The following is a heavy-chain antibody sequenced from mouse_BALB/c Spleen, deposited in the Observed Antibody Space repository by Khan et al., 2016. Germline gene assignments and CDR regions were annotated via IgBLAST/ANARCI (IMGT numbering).Heavy chain of an antibody. CDR2: ISYSGST. J-gene: IGHJ2*01. Sequence: EVQLQESGPGLVKPSQSLSLTCTVTGYSITSGYGWNWIRQFPGNKLEWMGYISYSGSTNYNPSLKSRISITRDTSKNQVFLQLNAVTTEDTATYYCARTSRIKYWGQGTTLTVSS. CDR3: ARTSRIKY. D-gene: IGHD3-3*01. V-gene: IGHV3-2*02. CDR1: GYSITSGYG.